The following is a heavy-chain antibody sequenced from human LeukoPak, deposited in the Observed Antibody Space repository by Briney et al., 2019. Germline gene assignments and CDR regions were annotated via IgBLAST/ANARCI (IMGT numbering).Heavy chain of an antibody. Sequence: PGGSLRLSCAASGFTFSSYEMNWVRQAPGKGLEWVSYISSSGSTIYYADSVKGRFTISRDNAKNSLYLQMNSLRAEDTAVYYCARGGSRIAVAGTAYYWGQGTLVTVSS. J-gene: IGHJ4*02. CDR3: ARGGSRIAVAGTAYY. CDR2: ISSSGSTI. CDR1: GFTFSSYE. V-gene: IGHV3-48*03. D-gene: IGHD6-19*01.